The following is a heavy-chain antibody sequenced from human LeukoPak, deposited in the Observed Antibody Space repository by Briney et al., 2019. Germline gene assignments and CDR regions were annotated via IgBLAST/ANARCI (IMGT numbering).Heavy chain of an antibody. D-gene: IGHD5-18*01. CDR2: IIPIFGTA. CDR1: GGTFSSYA. Sequence: ASVKVSCKASGGTFSSYAISWVRQAPGQGLEWMGGIIPIFGTANYAQKFQGRVTITADKSTSTAYMELSSLRSEDTAVYYCARRDLGYSYYDYWGQGTLVTVSS. V-gene: IGHV1-69*06. J-gene: IGHJ4*02. CDR3: ARRDLGYSYYDY.